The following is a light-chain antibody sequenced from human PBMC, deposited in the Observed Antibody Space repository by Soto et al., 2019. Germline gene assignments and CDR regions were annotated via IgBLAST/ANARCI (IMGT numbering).Light chain of an antibody. CDR2: DAS. Sequence: DILMTQSPPTLSASVGDXVTITCRASQPISSWLAWYHQKPGKAPKIMIYDASSLESGVPSRFSGSGSGTDFTLTISSLQPEDVATYYCQQLNSYPLTFGGGTKVDIK. CDR1: QPISSW. J-gene: IGKJ4*01. V-gene: IGKV1-5*01. CDR3: QQLNSYPLT.